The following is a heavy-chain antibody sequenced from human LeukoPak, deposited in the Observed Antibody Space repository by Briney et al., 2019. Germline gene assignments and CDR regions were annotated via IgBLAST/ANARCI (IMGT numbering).Heavy chain of an antibody. CDR1: GFTFSDYW. J-gene: IGHJ4*02. Sequence: GGSLRLSCAASGFTFSDYWMSWVRQAPGKGLEWVASIKEDGSDKYYVDSLKGRFTISRDNAKYSLYLQMNSLRAEDTAVYYCARDTYRSDDCWGQGTLVTVSS. V-gene: IGHV3-7*01. CDR3: ARDTYRSDDC. CDR2: IKEDGSDK.